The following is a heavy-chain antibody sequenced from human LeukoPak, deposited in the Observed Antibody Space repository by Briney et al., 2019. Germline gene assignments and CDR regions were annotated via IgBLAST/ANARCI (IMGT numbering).Heavy chain of an antibody. CDR2: IYYSGST. J-gene: IGHJ4*02. V-gene: IGHV4-59*01. CDR3: ATSSGWYYFDS. D-gene: IGHD6-19*01. Sequence: SETLSLTCTVSGGSLSSSYWSWIRQPPGKGLEWIGYIYYSGSTNYTPSLKSRVSISVDTSKNQLSLNLSSVTAADTAVYYCATSSGWYYFDSWGQGTLVTVSS. CDR1: GGSLSSSY.